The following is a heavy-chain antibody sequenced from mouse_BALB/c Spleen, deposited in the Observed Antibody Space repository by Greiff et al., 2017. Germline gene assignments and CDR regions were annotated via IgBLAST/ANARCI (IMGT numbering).Heavy chain of an antibody. CDR3: ARKAIYYYGSSLYYYAMDY. V-gene: IGHV2-2*02. CDR2: IWSGGST. J-gene: IGHJ4*01. CDR1: GFSLTSYG. Sequence: VQLKESGPGLVQPSQSLSITCTVSGFSLTSYGVHWVRQSPGKGLEWLGVIWSGGSTDYNAAFISRLSISKDNSKSQVFFKMNSLQANDTAIYYCARKAIYYYGSSLYYYAMDYWGQGTSVTVSS. D-gene: IGHD1-1*01.